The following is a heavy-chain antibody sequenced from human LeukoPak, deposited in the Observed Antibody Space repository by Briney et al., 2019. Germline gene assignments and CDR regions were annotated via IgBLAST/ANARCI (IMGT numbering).Heavy chain of an antibody. CDR3: ARDRRGTIFGVVTERPYYYYYYYMDV. D-gene: IGHD3-3*01. CDR1: GGSFSSYA. CDR2: IIPIFGTA. J-gene: IGHJ6*03. V-gene: IGHV1-69*05. Sequence: SVKVSCKASGGSFSSYAIRWVREAPGQGLEWMARIIPIFGTANYAQKFQGRVTITTDESTSTAYMELSSLRSADTAVYYCARDRRGTIFGVVTERPYYYYYYYMDVWGKGTTVTVSS.